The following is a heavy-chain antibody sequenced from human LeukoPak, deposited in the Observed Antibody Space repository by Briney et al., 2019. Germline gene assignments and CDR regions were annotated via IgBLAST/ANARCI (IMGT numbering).Heavy chain of an antibody. CDR2: INPNSGGT. V-gene: IGHV1-2*02. CDR3: ARDLPLGARDSSGYYY. Sequence: ASVKVSCKASGYTFTGYYMHWVRQAPGQGLEWMGWINPNSGGTNYAQKFQGRVTMTRDTSISTAYMELSRLRSDDTAVYYCARDLPLGARDSSGYYYWGQGTLVTVSS. CDR1: GYTFTGYY. D-gene: IGHD3-22*01. J-gene: IGHJ4*02.